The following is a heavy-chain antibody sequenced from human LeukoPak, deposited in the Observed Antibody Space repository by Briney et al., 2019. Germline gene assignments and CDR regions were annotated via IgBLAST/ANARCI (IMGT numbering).Heavy chain of an antibody. Sequence: SETLSLTCTVSGGSITIYYWSWIRQPAGKGLEWIGRIYTSGSTNYNPSLKSRVTMSVDTSKNQFSLKLSSVTAADTAVYYCARRRSHCGGDCYSGGPFDYWGQGTLVTVSS. CDR2: IYTSGST. J-gene: IGHJ4*02. D-gene: IGHD2-21*02. CDR1: GGSITIYY. CDR3: ARRRSHCGGDCYSGGPFDY. V-gene: IGHV4-4*07.